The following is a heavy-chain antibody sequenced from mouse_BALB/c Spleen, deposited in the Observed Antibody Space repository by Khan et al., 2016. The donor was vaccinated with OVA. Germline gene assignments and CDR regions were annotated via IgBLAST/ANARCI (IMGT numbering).Heavy chain of an antibody. CDR3: SASNYYDSSLYAVAY. V-gene: IGHV1S41*01. D-gene: IGHD1-1*01. CDR1: GYTFTSYW. CDR2: VAPGSGST. Sequence: DLVKPGASVKLSCKASGYTFTSYWINWIKERPGQGLEWIGRVAPGSGSTSYNEMFTAKAIMTIDIFSRTANIQLSSLSSEDSAVXFCSASNYYDSSLYAVAYWGQGTSVTVSA. J-gene: IGHJ4*01.